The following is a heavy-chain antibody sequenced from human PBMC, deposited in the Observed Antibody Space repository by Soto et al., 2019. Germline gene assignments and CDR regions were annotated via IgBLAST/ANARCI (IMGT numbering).Heavy chain of an antibody. Sequence: AASVKVSCKASGYTFTSYGISWVRQAPGQGLEWMGWISAYNGNTNYAQKLQGRVTMTTDTSTSTAYMELRSLRSDDTAVYYCARVAPRYYGFWSGYHPNWFCPWGQGTLVTVSS. CDR3: ARVAPRYYGFWSGYHPNWFCP. J-gene: IGHJ5*02. CDR1: GYTFTSYG. CDR2: ISAYNGNT. D-gene: IGHD3-3*01. V-gene: IGHV1-18*04.